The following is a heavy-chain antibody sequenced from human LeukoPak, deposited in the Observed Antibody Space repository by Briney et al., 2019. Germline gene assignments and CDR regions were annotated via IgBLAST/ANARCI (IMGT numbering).Heavy chain of an antibody. D-gene: IGHD4-17*01. CDR3: ARDQDDYGDYWYFDL. J-gene: IGHJ2*01. CDR2: IKHDGSQK. CDR1: GFTFSTYW. V-gene: IGHV3-7*01. Sequence: GGSLRLSCGASGFTFSTYWMSWVRQAPGKGLEWVANIKHDGSQKYYVDSVKGRFTISRDNAKNSLYLQMNRLRAEDTAVYYCARDQDDYGDYWYFDLWGRGTLVTVSS.